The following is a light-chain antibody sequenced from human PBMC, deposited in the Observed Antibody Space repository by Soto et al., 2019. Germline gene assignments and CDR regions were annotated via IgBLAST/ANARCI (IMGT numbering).Light chain of an antibody. CDR3: QQYGTSPWT. Sequence: EIVLTQSPGTLSLSPGERATLSCRASQSVSSSYLAWYQQKPGQAPRLLIYGASSRATGIPDTFSGSGSGTDFTLTISSLEPEDFAVYYCQQYGTSPWTFGQGTNIEIK. V-gene: IGKV3-20*01. J-gene: IGKJ1*01. CDR1: QSVSSSY. CDR2: GAS.